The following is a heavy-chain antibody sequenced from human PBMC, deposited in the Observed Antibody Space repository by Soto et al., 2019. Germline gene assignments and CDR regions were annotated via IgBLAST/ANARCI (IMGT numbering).Heavy chain of an antibody. CDR3: AKTPTGWYDS. CDR2: VFYTGSA. J-gene: IGHJ5*01. D-gene: IGHD2-8*02. V-gene: IGHV4-39*01. CDR1: GGSIRGSDDY. Sequence: QLHLQESGPRLVKPSETLSLTCTVSGGSIRGSDDYWAWIRQSPGKGLEYIGSVFYTGSAYYNPSLKSPVTIVADTSTNRFFLNLKSVTATDTAVYYCAKTPTGWYDSWGQGTLVTVSS.